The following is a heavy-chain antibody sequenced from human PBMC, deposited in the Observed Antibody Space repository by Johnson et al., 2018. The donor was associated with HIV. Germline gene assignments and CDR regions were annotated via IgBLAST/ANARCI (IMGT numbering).Heavy chain of an antibody. CDR3: TRDAKLSSGAFDI. CDR1: GFTFDDYG. D-gene: IGHD3-10*01. CDR2: INWNGTST. Sequence: VQLVESGGGLVQPGGSLRLSCAASGFTFDDYGMSWVRQAPGKGLEWVSVINWNGTSTCYPDSVKGRFTISRDNSKNTKYLQMNSLRAEDTAVYCCTRDAKLSSGAFDICGQGTMVTVSS. V-gene: IGHV3-20*04. J-gene: IGHJ3*02.